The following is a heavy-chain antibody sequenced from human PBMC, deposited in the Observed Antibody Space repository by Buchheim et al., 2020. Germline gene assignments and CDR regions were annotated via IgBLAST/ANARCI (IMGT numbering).Heavy chain of an antibody. CDR2: IYSGGST. Sequence: EVQLVETGGGLIQPGGSLRLSCAASGFTVSSNYMSWVRQAPGKGLEWVSVIYSGGSTYYADSVKGRVTISRDNPKNTLYLQMNSLRAEDTAVYYCARGVVTQPGGMDVWGQGTT. J-gene: IGHJ6*02. V-gene: IGHV3-53*02. D-gene: IGHD4-23*01. CDR3: ARGVVTQPGGMDV. CDR1: GFTVSSNY.